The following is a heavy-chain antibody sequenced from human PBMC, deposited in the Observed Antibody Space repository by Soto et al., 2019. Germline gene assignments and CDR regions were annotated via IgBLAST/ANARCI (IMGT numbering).Heavy chain of an antibody. CDR2: MYYSGRT. CDR1: GGSISSSSYF. J-gene: IGHJ4*02. Sequence: QMQLQESGPGLVKPSETLSLTCPVSGGSISSSSYFWGWIRQPPGKGLEWIGSMYYSGRTYYNPSLKSRVTISVDTSKNQFSLKLSSVTAADTAVYYCARTYYYDSSDYKGGGWGQGTLVTVSS. CDR3: ARTYYYDSSDYKGGG. D-gene: IGHD3-22*01. V-gene: IGHV4-39*01.